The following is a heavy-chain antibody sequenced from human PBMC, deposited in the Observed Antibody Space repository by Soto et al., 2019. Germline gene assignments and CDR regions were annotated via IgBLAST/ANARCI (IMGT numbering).Heavy chain of an antibody. CDR1: GGSFSGYY. Sequence: SETLSLTCAVYGGSFSGYYWSWIRQPPGKGLEWIGEINHSGSTNYNPSLKSRVTISVDTSKNQFSLRLSSVTAADTAVYYCARGLGGTTKRTGTHPIKTYYFDYWGQGTLVTVSS. CDR2: INHSGST. CDR3: ARGLGGTTKRTGTHPIKTYYFDY. V-gene: IGHV4-34*01. J-gene: IGHJ4*02. D-gene: IGHD3-16*01.